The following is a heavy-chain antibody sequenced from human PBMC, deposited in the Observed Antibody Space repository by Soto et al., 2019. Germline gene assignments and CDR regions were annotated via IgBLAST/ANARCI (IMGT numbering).Heavy chain of an antibody. CDR2: IYHSGST. J-gene: IGHJ5*02. CDR3: ARLTMVRETNWFDP. D-gene: IGHD3-10*01. V-gene: IGHV4-4*02. CDR1: GGSISSSNW. Sequence: PSETLSLTCAVSGGSISSSNWWSWVRQPPGKGLEWIGEIYHSGSTNYNPSLKSRVTISVDKSKNQFSLKLSSVTAADTAVYYCARLTMVRETNWFDPWGQGTLVTVAS.